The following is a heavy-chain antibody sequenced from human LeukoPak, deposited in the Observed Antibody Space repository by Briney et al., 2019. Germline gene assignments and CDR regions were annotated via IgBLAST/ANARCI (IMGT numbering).Heavy chain of an antibody. CDR1: GGSFSGYY. V-gene: IGHV4-34*01. CDR3: ARQRYDYVWGSYSFDY. D-gene: IGHD3-16*01. Sequence: SETLSLTCAVYGGSFSGYYWSWIRQPPGMGLEWIGEINHSGSTNYNPSLKSRVTISVDTSKNQFSLKLSSVTAADTAVYYCARQRYDYVWGSYSFDYWGQGTLVTVSS. CDR2: INHSGST. J-gene: IGHJ4*02.